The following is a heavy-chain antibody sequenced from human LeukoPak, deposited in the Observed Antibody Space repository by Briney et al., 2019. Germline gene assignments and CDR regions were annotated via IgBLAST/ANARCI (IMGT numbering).Heavy chain of an antibody. CDR3: VKPGYSYGYYFDY. CDR1: GFTFSSYA. V-gene: IGHV3-64D*06. Sequence: GGSLRLSCSASGFTFSSYAMHWVRQAPGKGLEYVSAISSNGGSTYYADSVKGRFTISRDNSKNTLYLQMSSLRAEDTAVNYCVKPGYSYGYYFDYWGQGTLVTVSS. D-gene: IGHD5-18*01. J-gene: IGHJ4*02. CDR2: ISSNGGST.